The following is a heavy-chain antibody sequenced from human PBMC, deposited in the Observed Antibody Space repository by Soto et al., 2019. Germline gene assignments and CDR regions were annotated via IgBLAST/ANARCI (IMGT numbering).Heavy chain of an antibody. Sequence: QLVQSGGGVVQPGGSLRLSCEASGFSFSNSAMHWVRQAPGKGLEWVAVISSDGSKLYYGDSVKGRLTISRDNSKNTLYLQMNSLRPENTAVYYCAKDSYDILASFYPNWFDPWGQGTLVSVSS. CDR1: GFSFSNSA. J-gene: IGHJ5*02. V-gene: IGHV3-30*18. D-gene: IGHD3-9*01. CDR3: AKDSYDILASFYPNWFDP. CDR2: ISSDGSKL.